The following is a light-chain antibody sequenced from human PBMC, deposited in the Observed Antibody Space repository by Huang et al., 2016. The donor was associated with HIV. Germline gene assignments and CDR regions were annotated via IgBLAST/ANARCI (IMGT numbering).Light chain of an antibody. V-gene: IGKV1-5*03. Sequence: DIQMTQSPSTLSASVGDRVTITCRASESISSRLAWYQQKPGKAPNLLIYKTSSLERGVPSRFSGSGSGTEFTLTINSLQPDDFATYYCQQYNSYSRTFGQGTKVEIK. CDR1: ESISSR. J-gene: IGKJ1*01. CDR3: QQYNSYSRT. CDR2: KTS.